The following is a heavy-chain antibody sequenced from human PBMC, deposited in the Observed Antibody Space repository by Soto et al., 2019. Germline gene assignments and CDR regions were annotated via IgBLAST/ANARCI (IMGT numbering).Heavy chain of an antibody. CDR2: INQDGSEK. J-gene: IGHJ4*02. CDR1: GFTFSGYW. D-gene: IGHD6-19*01. Sequence: EVQLVESGGGLVQPGGPLSPACAASGFTFSGYWMSWVRQPPGKGLEWVASINQDGSEKFYVDSVKGRFTISRDNAKNSLFLQMISLRAEDTAVYYCARWESSDWYLGIWGQGTLVTVSS. CDR3: ARWESSDWYLGI. V-gene: IGHV3-7*03.